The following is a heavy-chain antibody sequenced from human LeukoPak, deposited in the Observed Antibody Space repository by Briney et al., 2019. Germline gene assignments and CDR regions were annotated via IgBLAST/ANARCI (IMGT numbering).Heavy chain of an antibody. V-gene: IGHV3-33*01. J-gene: IGHJ1*01. CDR1: GFTFSTYA. CDR3: AREGDSRWGELSP. Sequence: GGSLRLSCAASGFTFSTYAIHWVRQAPGKGLEWVAVIWHDGSEQYYADSVKGRFIISRDNSKSTSDLQMNSLRAEDTAVYYCAREGDSRWGELSPWGQGTLVTVSA. D-gene: IGHD3-16*02. CDR2: IWHDGSEQ.